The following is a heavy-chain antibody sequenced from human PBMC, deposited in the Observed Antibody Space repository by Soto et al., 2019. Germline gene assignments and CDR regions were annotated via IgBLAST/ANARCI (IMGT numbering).Heavy chain of an antibody. CDR1: GFTFSSYA. CDR2: ISGSGGST. J-gene: IGHJ5*02. D-gene: IGHD2-2*01. CDR3: AKAAIVVVPAADNWFDP. Sequence: GGSLRLSCAASGFTFSSYAMSWVRQAPGKGLEWVSAISGSGGSTYYADSVKGRFTISRDNSKNTLYLQMNSRRAEDTAVYYCAKAAIVVVPAADNWFDPWGQGTLVTVSS. V-gene: IGHV3-23*01.